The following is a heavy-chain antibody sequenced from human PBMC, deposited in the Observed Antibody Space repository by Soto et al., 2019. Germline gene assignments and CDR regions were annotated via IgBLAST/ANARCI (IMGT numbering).Heavy chain of an antibody. D-gene: IGHD3-16*01. CDR3: ARGGINLYYFDY. J-gene: IGHJ4*02. CDR1: GGSFSGYY. Sequence: SETLSLTCAIYGGSFSGYYWSWIRQPPGKGLEWIGEINHSGSTNYNPSLKSRVTISVDTSKNQFSLKLSSVTAADTAVYYCARGGINLYYFDYWGQGTLVTVSS. V-gene: IGHV4-34*01. CDR2: INHSGST.